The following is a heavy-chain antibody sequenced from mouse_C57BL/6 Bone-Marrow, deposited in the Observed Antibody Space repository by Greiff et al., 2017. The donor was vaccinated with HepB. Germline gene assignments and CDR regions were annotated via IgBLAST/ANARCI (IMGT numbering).Heavy chain of an antibody. J-gene: IGHJ1*03. CDR1: GFSLTSYG. CDR3: ARKDYGSLHWYFDV. D-gene: IGHD1-1*01. Sequence: QVQLQQSGPGLVQPSQSLSITCTVSGFSLTSYGVHWVRQSPGKGLEWLGVIWSGGSTDYNAAFISRLSISKDNSKSQVFFKMNSLQADDTAIYYCARKDYGSLHWYFDVWGTGTTVTVSS. CDR2: IWSGGST. V-gene: IGHV2-2*01.